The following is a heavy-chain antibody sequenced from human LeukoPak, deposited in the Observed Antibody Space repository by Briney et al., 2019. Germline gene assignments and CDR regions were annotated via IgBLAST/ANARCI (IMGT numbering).Heavy chain of an antibody. J-gene: IGHJ4*02. V-gene: IGHV4-59*01. Sequence: SETLSLTCTVSGGSTSSYYWSWIRQPPGKGLEWIGYIYYSGSTNYNPSPKSRVTISVDTSKNQFSLKLSSVTAADTAVYYCARGGIVATIPDFDYWGQGTLVTVSS. D-gene: IGHD5-12*01. CDR1: GGSTSSYY. CDR3: ARGGIVATIPDFDY. CDR2: IYYSGST.